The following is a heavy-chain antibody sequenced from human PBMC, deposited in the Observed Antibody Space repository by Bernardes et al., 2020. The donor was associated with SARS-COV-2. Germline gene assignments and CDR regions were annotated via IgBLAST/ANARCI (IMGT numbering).Heavy chain of an antibody. CDR3: ARLGGDQRIDS. D-gene: IGHD2-21*01. CDR2: LYFSGNN. V-gene: IGHV4-39*01. Sequence: SETLSLTCTVSGGSINNIWYWGWIRQPPGKGLEWIGSLYFSGNNYYNPSLKSRVTMSVDTSKNQFTLKMSSVTAADTAVYYCARLGGDQRIDSWGQGTLVTVSS. CDR1: GGSINNIWY. J-gene: IGHJ4*02.